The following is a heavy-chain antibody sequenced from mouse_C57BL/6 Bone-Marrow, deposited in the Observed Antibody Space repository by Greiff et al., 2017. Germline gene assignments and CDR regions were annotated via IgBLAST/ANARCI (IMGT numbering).Heavy chain of an antibody. D-gene: IGHD1-1*01. Sequence: EVMLVESGGGLVKPGGSLKLSCAASGFTFSSYAMSWVRQTPEKRLEWVATISDGGSYTYYPDNVKGRFTISRDNAKNNLYLQMSHLKSEDTAMYYCARDRNYGRLAYWGQGTLVTVSA. CDR1: GFTFSSYA. V-gene: IGHV5-4*01. CDR2: ISDGGSYT. CDR3: ARDRNYGRLAY. J-gene: IGHJ3*01.